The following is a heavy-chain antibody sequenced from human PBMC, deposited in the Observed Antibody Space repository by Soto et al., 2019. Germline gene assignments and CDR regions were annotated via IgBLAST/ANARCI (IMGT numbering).Heavy chain of an antibody. CDR1: GFTLSNYW. D-gene: IGHD6-13*01. CDR3: VKDESINWYSGSSRH. J-gene: IGHJ1*01. V-gene: IGHV3-74*03. CDR2: INRDGSST. Sequence: GGSVRLCCAASGFTLSNYWMHCVRHSPGKGLVWVSRINRDGSSTTYADSVKGRFTISRDNAKNTLYLQMNSLRGEDTAFYYCVKDESINWYSGSSRHWGPGPLVTVSS.